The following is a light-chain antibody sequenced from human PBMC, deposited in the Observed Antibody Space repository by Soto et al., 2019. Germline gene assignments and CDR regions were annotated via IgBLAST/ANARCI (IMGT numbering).Light chain of an antibody. CDR3: QQYFNWPPIT. J-gene: IGKJ5*01. CDR2: GAS. CDR1: QSISSNY. V-gene: IGKV3-20*01. Sequence: EIVLTQSPGTLSLSPGDRATLSCRASQSISSNYLSWYQQKPGQAPRLLIYGASSRATGVPDRFSGSGSGTDFTLTISRLEPEDFAVYYCQQYFNWPPITFGQGTRLEIK.